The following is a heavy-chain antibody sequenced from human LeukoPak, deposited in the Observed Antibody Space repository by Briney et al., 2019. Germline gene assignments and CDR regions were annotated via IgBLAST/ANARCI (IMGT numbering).Heavy chain of an antibody. D-gene: IGHD2-21*02. J-gene: IGHJ3*02. CDR2: VDPEDGET. Sequence: GASVKVSCKASGYTFTDYYMHWVQQAPGKGLEWMGRVDPEDGETIYAEKFQGRVTITADTSKDTAYMELSRLRCEDTALYHCVRDGGFVVVTAIPVNDAFDIWGQGTMVTVSS. CDR3: VRDGGFVVVTAIPVNDAFDI. CDR1: GYTFTDYY. V-gene: IGHV1-69-2*01.